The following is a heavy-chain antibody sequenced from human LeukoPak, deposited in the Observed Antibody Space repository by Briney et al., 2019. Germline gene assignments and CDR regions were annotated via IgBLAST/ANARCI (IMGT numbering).Heavy chain of an antibody. CDR1: GFAFSSFA. J-gene: IGHJ6*03. CDR2: INGGGNTT. V-gene: IGHV3-23*01. D-gene: IGHD6-19*01. Sequence: GGSLRLSCAASGFAFSSFAMGWVRQSPGKGLEWLSTINGGGNTTFYADSVQGRFTISRDNSKTTLYLHMDSLRPDDTAIYYCTKELHVAVAVADYYYFYMDVWGRGTAVTVSS. CDR3: TKELHVAVAVADYYYFYMDV.